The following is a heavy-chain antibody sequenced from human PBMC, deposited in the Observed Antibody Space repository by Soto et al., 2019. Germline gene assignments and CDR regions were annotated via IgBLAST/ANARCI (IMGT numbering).Heavy chain of an antibody. CDR1: GGSISSGGYS. V-gene: IGHV4-30-2*01. Sequence: QLQLQESGSGLVKPSQTLSLTCAVSGGSISSGGYSWSWIRQPPGKGLEWIGYIYHSGSTYYNPSLNRRATLAVDRSTNQSSLQLSSVTAADTAVYYCARVPDRWGQGTLVTVSS. D-gene: IGHD2-2*01. CDR2: IYHSGST. CDR3: ARVPDR. J-gene: IGHJ5*02.